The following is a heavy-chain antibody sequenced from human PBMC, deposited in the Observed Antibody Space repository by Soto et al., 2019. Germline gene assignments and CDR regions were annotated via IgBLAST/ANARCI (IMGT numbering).Heavy chain of an antibody. J-gene: IGHJ5*02. CDR3: ARETGSGYDFLGWFDP. V-gene: IGHV1-69*04. CDR2: IIPILGIA. D-gene: IGHD5-12*01. CDR1: GGTFSSYT. Sequence: ASVKVSCKASGGTFSSYTISWVRQAPGQGLEWMGRIIPILGIANYAQKFQGRVTITADKSTSTAYMELSSLRSEDTAVYYCARETGSGYDFLGWFDPWGQGTLVTVSS.